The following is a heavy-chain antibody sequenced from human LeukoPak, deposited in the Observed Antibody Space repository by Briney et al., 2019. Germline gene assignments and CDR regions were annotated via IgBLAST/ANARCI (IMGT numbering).Heavy chain of an antibody. J-gene: IGHJ4*02. CDR1: GGSISSDY. CDR2: IYYSGST. V-gene: IGHV4-59*01. CDR3: ARGQWLSHFDY. D-gene: IGHD6-19*01. Sequence: PSETLSLTCTVSGGSISSDYWSWIRQPPGKGLEWIGYIYYSGSTNYNPSLKSRVTISVDTSKNQFSLKLSSVTAADTAVYYCARGQWLSHFDYWGQGTLVTVSS.